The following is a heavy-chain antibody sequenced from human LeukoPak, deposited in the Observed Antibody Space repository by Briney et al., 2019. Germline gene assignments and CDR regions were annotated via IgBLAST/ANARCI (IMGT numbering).Heavy chain of an antibody. CDR1: GYSFTSGHY. Sequence: SETLSLTCSVSGYSFTSGHYWGWIRQPPGKGLEWIANIYHTGSAHYNPSLKSRVTISVDTSKNQFSLKLSSVTAADTAVYYCARAKSGGNSGYFDYWGQGTLVTVSS. D-gene: IGHD4-23*01. V-gene: IGHV4-38-2*02. CDR3: ARAKSGGNSGYFDY. J-gene: IGHJ4*02. CDR2: IYHTGSA.